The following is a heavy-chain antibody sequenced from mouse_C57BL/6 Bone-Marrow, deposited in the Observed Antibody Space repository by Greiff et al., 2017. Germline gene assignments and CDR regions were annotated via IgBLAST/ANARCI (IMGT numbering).Heavy chain of an antibody. CDR1: GYAFTNYL. Sequence: QVQLQQSGAELVRPGTSVKVSCKASGYAFTNYLIEWVKQRPGQGLEWIGVINPGSGGTNYNEKFKGKATLTADKSSSTAYIKLSSLTSEDAAVYFFAREGLTGDFDYGGQGTTLTVSS. J-gene: IGHJ2*01. CDR2: INPGSGGT. CDR3: AREGLTGDFDY. D-gene: IGHD4-1*01. V-gene: IGHV1-54*01.